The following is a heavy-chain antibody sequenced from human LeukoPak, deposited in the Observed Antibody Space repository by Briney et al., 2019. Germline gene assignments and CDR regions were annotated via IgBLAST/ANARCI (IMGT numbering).Heavy chain of an antibody. Sequence: GASVKVSCKASGYTFTFYFIHWVRQAPGQRPEWMGWINCNTGDTSYAQKFQGRVSMTRDTSTSTLYMDLTSLTSDDTAVYYCARDRYFGGNSYGYWGQGTLVTVSS. D-gene: IGHD4-23*01. CDR1: GYTFTFYF. J-gene: IGHJ4*02. V-gene: IGHV1-2*02. CDR2: INCNTGDT. CDR3: ARDRYFGGNSYGY.